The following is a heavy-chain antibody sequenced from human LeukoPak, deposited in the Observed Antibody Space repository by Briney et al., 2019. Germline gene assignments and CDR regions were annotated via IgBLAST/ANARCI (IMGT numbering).Heavy chain of an antibody. D-gene: IGHD3-22*01. Sequence: PRASVKVSCKASGGTFSSYAISWVRQAPGQGLEWMGRIIPILGIANYAQRFQGRVTITADKSTSTAYMELSSLRSEDTAVYYCARDLRVSGGVYYDSEGVFDYWGQGTLVTVSS. CDR3: ARDLRVSGGVYYDSEGVFDY. J-gene: IGHJ4*02. V-gene: IGHV1-69*04. CDR2: IIPILGIA. CDR1: GGTFSSYA.